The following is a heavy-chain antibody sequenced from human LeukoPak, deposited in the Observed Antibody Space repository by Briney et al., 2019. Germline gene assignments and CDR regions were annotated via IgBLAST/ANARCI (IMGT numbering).Heavy chain of an antibody. J-gene: IGHJ4*02. CDR3: ARDLSRGGLDY. CDR1: GFSFSVSV. V-gene: IGHV3-64*01. D-gene: IGHD2-15*01. CDR2: ISSNGGST. Sequence: PGGSLRLSCAASGFSFSVSVMHWVSQAPVKGLQYFSVISSNGGSTSYANSVKGRFTISRDNSKNTLYLQMGSLRAEDMAVYYCARDLSRGGLDYWGQGTLVTVSS.